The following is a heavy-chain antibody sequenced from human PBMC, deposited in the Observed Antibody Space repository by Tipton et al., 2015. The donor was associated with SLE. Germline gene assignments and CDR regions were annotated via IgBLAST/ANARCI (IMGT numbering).Heavy chain of an antibody. D-gene: IGHD6-19*01. V-gene: IGHV4-34*01. CDR3: ASLSGGSGWPSYYFDY. CDR2: INHSRST. CDR1: GGSFSGYY. Sequence: TLSLTCAVYGGSFSGYYWSWIRQPPGKGLEWIGEINHSRSTNYNPSLKSRVTISVETSKNQFSLKLSSVTAADTAVYYCASLSGGSGWPSYYFDYWGQGTLVTVSS. J-gene: IGHJ4*02.